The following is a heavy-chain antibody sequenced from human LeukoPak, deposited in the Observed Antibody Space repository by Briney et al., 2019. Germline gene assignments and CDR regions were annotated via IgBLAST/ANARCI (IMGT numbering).Heavy chain of an antibody. CDR3: ARGIPGGLRLGELST. J-gene: IGHJ5*02. Sequence: GGSLRLSCAASGFTFSDYYMSWIRQAPGKGLEWVSYVSSSSSTIYYADSVKGRFTISRDNAKNSLYLQMNSLRAEDTAVYYCARGIPGGLRLGELSTWGQGTLVTVSS. V-gene: IGHV3-11*04. CDR1: GFTFSDYY. D-gene: IGHD3-16*02. CDR2: VSSSSSTI.